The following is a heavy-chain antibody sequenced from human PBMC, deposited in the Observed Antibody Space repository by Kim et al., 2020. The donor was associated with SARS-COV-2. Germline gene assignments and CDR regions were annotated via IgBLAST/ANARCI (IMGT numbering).Heavy chain of an antibody. CDR2: IKSKTDGGTT. CDR1: GFTFSNAW. Sequence: GGSLRLSCAASGFTFSNAWMSWVRQAPGKGLEWVGRIKSKTDGGTTDYAAPVKGRFTISRDDSKNTLYLQMNSLKTEDTAVYYCTTDLLVRGVFDPWGQGTLVTVSS. V-gene: IGHV3-15*01. CDR3: TTDLLVRGVFDP. D-gene: IGHD3-10*01. J-gene: IGHJ5*02.